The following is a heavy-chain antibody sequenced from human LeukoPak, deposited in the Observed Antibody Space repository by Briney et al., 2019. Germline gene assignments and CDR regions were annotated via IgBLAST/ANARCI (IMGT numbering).Heavy chain of an antibody. CDR3: ARDLNWGFDY. CDR2: VNGDSGFI. D-gene: IGHD7-27*01. Sequence: AGGSLRLSCAASGFTFSDYAMNWVRQAPMKGLEWVSHVNGDSGFIDYAGSVRGRFTISRDNAQNSLYLQMNSLRAEDTAVYYCARDLNWGFDYWGQGILVTVSS. J-gene: IGHJ4*02. CDR1: GFTFSDYA. V-gene: IGHV3-48*01.